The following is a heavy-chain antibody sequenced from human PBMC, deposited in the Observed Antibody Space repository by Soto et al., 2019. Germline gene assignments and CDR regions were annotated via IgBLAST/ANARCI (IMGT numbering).Heavy chain of an antibody. CDR1: GDTFNFYS. CDR2: VNPILSMS. J-gene: IGHJ4*02. Sequence: QVQLVQSGAEVKSAGSSVKVSCKASGDTFNFYSINWVRQAPGLGLEWVGRVNPILSMSNYAQRFQGRVTMSADKSTGTAYRELRSLRSDDTDIYYCASNYVSGYRAFDSWGQGALVTVSS. D-gene: IGHD3-10*01. CDR3: ASNYVSGYRAFDS. V-gene: IGHV1-69*02.